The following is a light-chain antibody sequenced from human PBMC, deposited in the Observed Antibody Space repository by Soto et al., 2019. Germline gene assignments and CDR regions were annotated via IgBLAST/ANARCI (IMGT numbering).Light chain of an antibody. CDR2: AAS. CDR1: QSIDNF. CDR3: QQSYSLPYT. J-gene: IGKJ2*01. Sequence: DIQMTQSPSSLSASVGDRVTITCRPSQSIDNFLTWYQQKPGKAPNLLIYAASSLPSGVSSRFSGSGSGTDFTLTISSLQPEDSATYYCQQSYSLPYTFGQGTKVEIK. V-gene: IGKV1-39*01.